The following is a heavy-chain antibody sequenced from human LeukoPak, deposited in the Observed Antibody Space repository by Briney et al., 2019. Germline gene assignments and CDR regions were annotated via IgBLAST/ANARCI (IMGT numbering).Heavy chain of an antibody. V-gene: IGHV4-38-2*02. CDR1: GYSISSGYY. CDR3: ARAEGNGRGGDFDY. Sequence: SETLSLTCTVSGYSISSGYYWGWIRQPPGKGLEWIRSIYHSGSTYYNPSLKSRVTISVDTSKNQFSLKLSSVTAADTAVYYCARAEGNGRGGDFDYWGQGTLVTVSS. CDR2: IYHSGST. J-gene: IGHJ4*02. D-gene: IGHD2-8*01.